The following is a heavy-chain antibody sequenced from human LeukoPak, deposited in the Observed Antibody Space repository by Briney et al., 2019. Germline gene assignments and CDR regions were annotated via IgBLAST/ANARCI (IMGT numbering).Heavy chain of an antibody. CDR3: ARETGGYSSGSPLYYFDY. D-gene: IGHD6-19*01. Sequence: GRSLRLSCAASGFTFSSYGMNWVRQAPGKGLEWVSSISSSSSYIYYADSVKGRFTISRDNAKNSLYLQMNSLRAEDTAVYYCARETGGYSSGSPLYYFDYWGQGTLVTVSS. CDR1: GFTFSSYG. J-gene: IGHJ4*02. CDR2: ISSSSSYI. V-gene: IGHV3-21*01.